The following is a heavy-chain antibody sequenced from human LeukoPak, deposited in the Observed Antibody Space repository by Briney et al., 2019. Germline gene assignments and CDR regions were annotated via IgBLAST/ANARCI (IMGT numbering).Heavy chain of an antibody. CDR1: GGSISSGDYY. V-gene: IGHV4-30-4*01. CDR3: AREAAGTGVDY. J-gene: IGHJ4*02. Sequence: PSETLSLTGTVSGGSISSGDYYWSWIRQPPGKGLEWIGYIYYSGSTYYNPSLKSRVTISVDTSKNQFSLKLSSVTAADTAVYYCAREAAGTGVDYWGQGTLVTVSS. CDR2: IYYSGST. D-gene: IGHD6-13*01.